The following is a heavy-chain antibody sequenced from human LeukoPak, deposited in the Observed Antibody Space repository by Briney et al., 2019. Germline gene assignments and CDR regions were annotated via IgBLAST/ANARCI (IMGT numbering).Heavy chain of an antibody. Sequence: GGSLRLSCAASGFTFSSYWMHWVRQAPGKGLVWVSRINSDGSSTSYADSVKGRFTISRDNAKNSLYLQMNSLRAEDTAVYYCARSRIAAAGSRQSLDLWGRGTLVTVSS. CDR2: INSDGSST. V-gene: IGHV3-74*01. CDR1: GFTFSSYW. CDR3: ARSRIAAAGSRQSLDL. J-gene: IGHJ2*01. D-gene: IGHD6-13*01.